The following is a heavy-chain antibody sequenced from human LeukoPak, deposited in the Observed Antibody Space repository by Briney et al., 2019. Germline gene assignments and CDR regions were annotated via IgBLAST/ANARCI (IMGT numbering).Heavy chain of an antibody. CDR3: VKGLVQTTMSYSVDY. V-gene: IGHV3-30*18. CDR1: GFTFSNYG. J-gene: IGHJ4*02. CDR2: ISSDGSKN. Sequence: GGSLRLSCTASGFTFSNYGMHWVRQTPGKGLEWVALISSDGSKNIYADSVKGRFTISRDNSKNTVYLQMNSLRAEDTAVYYCVKGLVQTTMSYSVDYWGQGALVTVSS. D-gene: IGHD1-1*01.